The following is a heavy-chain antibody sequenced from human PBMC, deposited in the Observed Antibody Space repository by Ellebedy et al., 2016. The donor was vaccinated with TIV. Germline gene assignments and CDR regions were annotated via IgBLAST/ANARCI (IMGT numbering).Heavy chain of an antibody. CDR3: ARPRETPNFYFGMDI. CDR2: INPDNGGT. J-gene: IGHJ6*02. V-gene: IGHV1-2*02. CDR1: GYTFTGYY. Sequence: ASVKVSCKASGYTFTGYYMHWVRQAPGQGLEWMGWINPDNGGTYSAQNFQGRVTMTRDTSSTTAYMELSRLTSDDTAVYYCARPRETPNFYFGMDIWGQGTTVTVSS.